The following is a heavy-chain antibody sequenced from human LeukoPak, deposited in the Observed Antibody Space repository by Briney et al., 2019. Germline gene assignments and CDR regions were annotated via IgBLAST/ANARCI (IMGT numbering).Heavy chain of an antibody. CDR1: GGSISSGGYY. J-gene: IGHJ3*02. Sequence: SETLSPTCTVSGGSISSGGYYWSWIRQHPGKGLEWIGYIYYSGSTYYNPSLKSRVTISVDTSKNQFSLKLSSVTAADTAAYYCARDLWPAYCGGDCYSRAFDIWGQGTMVTVSS. CDR2: IYYSGST. V-gene: IGHV4-31*03. D-gene: IGHD2-21*02. CDR3: ARDLWPAYCGGDCYSRAFDI.